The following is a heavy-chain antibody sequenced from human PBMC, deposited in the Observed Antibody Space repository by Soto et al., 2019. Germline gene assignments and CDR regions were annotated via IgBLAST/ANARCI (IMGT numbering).Heavy chain of an antibody. CDR1: GYTFTSYA. J-gene: IGHJ4*02. CDR2: INAGNGNA. D-gene: IGHD3-22*01. Sequence: QVQLVQSGAEVKKPGASVKVSCKASGYTFTSYAIHWVRQAPGQRLEWMGWINAGNGNAKYSQKFQGRVTITRDTSASTAYVELSSLSSDDTAVYYCARASYYYESSGYSPDYWGQGTLVTVSS. V-gene: IGHV1-3*01. CDR3: ARASYYYESSGYSPDY.